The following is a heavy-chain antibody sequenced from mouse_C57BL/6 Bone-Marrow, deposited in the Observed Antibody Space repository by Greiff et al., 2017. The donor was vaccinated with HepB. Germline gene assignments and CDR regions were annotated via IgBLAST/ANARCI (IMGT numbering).Heavy chain of an antibody. CDR1: GYTFTDYE. V-gene: IGHV1-15*01. CDR2: IDPETGGT. Sequence: QVHVKQSGAELVRPGASVTLSCKASGYTFTDYEMHWVKQTPVHGLEWIGAIDPETGGTAYNQKFKGKAILTADKSSSTAYMELRSLTSEDSAVYYCKSRTSDYWGQGTTLTVSS. J-gene: IGHJ2*01. CDR3: KSRTSDY.